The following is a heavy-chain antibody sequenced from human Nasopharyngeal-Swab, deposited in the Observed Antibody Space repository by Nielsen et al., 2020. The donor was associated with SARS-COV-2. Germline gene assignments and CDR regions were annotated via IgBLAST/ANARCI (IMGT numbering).Heavy chain of an antibody. D-gene: IGHD1-26*01. V-gene: IGHV3-49*01. J-gene: IGHJ3*02. CDR1: GFTFGDYA. CDR2: ISSKTYGGAP. Sequence: GGSLRLSCTTSGFTFGDYAMSWFRQAPGQGLELVGFISSKTYGGAPDYAASVKGRFTISRDGAESIAYLQMNSLETEDTGVYYCARSVGSFYGQGAFDIWGQGTMVTVSS. CDR3: ARSVGSFYGQGAFDI.